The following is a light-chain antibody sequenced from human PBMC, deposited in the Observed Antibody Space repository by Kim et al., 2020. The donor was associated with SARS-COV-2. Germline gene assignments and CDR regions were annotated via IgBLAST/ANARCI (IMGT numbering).Light chain of an antibody. V-gene: IGKV1-5*03. CDR1: QNINTW. J-gene: IGKJ2*01. CDR2: KVS. CDR3: QQYNSNSLYT. Sequence: DIQMTQSPSTLSASVVDRITITCRASQNINTWLAWYQQKPGKAPKLLIYKVSTLESGVPSRFSGSGSGTEFTLTISSLQPDDLATYYCQQYNSNSLYTFGQGTKLEI.